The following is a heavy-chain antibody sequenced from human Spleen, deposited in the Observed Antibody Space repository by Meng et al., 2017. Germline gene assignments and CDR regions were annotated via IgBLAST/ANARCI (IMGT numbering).Heavy chain of an antibody. CDR2: INPNSGGT. CDR1: GYIFTGYY. Sequence: ASVKVSCKASGYIFTGYYMHWVRQAPGLGLEWMGWINPNSGGTNYAQKFQGRVTMTRDMSISTAYMELSRLRSDDTAVYYCARGRMGLSDGDYEPFDYWGQGTRVTGSS. D-gene: IGHD4-17*01. V-gene: IGHV1-2*02. J-gene: IGHJ4*02. CDR3: ARGRMGLSDGDYEPFDY.